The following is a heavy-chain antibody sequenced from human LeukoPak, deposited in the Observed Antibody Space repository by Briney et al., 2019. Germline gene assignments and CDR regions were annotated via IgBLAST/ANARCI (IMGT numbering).Heavy chain of an antibody. J-gene: IGHJ4*02. CDR2: ISWNSGSI. D-gene: IGHD6-6*01. V-gene: IGHV3-9*01. Sequence: PGRSLRLSCAASGFAFDNYAMHWVRQAPGKGLEWVSGISWNSGSIGYADSVKGRFTTSRDNAKNSLYLQMNSLRAEDTAVYYCAQATAQYSSSGCIDYWGQGTLVTVSS. CDR3: AQATAQYSSSGCIDY. CDR1: GFAFDNYA.